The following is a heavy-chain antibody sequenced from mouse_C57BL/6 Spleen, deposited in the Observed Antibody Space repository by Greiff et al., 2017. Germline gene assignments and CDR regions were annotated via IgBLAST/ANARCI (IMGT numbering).Heavy chain of an antibody. CDR1: GYTFTSYW. CDR3: AREALGWLGAY. CDR2: IYPSDSET. V-gene: IGHV1-61*01. Sequence: QVQLQQPGAELVRPGSSVKLSCKASGYTFTSYWMDWVKQRPGQGLEWIGNIYPSDSETHYNQKFKDKATLTVDKSSSTAYMQLSSLTSEDSAVYYCAREALGWLGAYWGQGTLVTVSA. J-gene: IGHJ3*01. D-gene: IGHD2-3*01.